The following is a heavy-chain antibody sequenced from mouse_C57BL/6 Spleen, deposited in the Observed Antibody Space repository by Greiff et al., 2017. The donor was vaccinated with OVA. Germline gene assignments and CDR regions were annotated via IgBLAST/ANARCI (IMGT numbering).Heavy chain of an antibody. CDR3: ARSPYECGGAYYAMDY. J-gene: IGHJ4*01. CDR1: GYTFTSYW. V-gene: IGHV1-55*01. D-gene: IGHD2-3*01. CDR2: IYPGSGST. Sequence: VQLQQPGAELVKPGASVKMSCKASGYTFTSYWITWVKQRPGQGLEWIGDIYPGSGSTNYNEKFKSKATLTVDTSSSTAYMQLSSLTSEDSAVYYCARSPYECGGAYYAMDYWGQGTSVTVSS.